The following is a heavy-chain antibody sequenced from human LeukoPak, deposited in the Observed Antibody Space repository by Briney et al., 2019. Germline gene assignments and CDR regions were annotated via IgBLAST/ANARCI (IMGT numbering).Heavy chain of an antibody. D-gene: IGHD1-26*01. V-gene: IGHV1-69*13. Sequence: SVKVSCKASGSTFRTSALTWLRQAPGQGLEGMGEIVPIYNKPKYAQNFQGRVTIIADETTSTVYMELSGLRPDDTAVYFCAREVWELTYFESWGQGTLVVVSS. CDR2: IVPIYNKP. J-gene: IGHJ4*02. CDR1: GSTFRTSA. CDR3: AREVWELTYFES.